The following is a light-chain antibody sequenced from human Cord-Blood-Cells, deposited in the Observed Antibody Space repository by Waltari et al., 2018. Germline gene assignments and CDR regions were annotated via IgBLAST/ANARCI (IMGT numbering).Light chain of an antibody. CDR1: QSVLYSSNNKNY. V-gene: IGKV4-1*01. Sequence: DIVMTQSPDSLAVSLGERATINCKSSQSVLYSSNNKNYLAWYQQKPGQPPKLLIYWASTRESGVPDRFSGGGSGTDFTLTSRSLQAEDVAVYYCQQYYSTPPTFGQGTKVEIK. CDR2: WAS. J-gene: IGKJ1*01. CDR3: QQYYSTPPT.